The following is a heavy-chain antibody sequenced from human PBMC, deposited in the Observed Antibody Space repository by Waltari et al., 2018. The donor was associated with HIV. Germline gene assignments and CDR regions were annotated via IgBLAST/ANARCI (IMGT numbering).Heavy chain of an antibody. V-gene: IGHV1-69*12. CDR1: GGPFNRYS. CDR3: STSRQNNSYASDYGAYLLAS. CDR2: VIPVFGTL. D-gene: IGHD4-17*01. J-gene: IGHJ4*02. Sequence: QVQLVQSGAEVKRPGSSVKVSCKASGGPFNRYSVSWVRRAPGQALEWMGGVIPVFGTLNYAQKFKDRLTLIADEAKGTAYMELTNLRSEDTALYYCSTSRQNNSYASDYGAYLLASWGQGTLVTVSS.